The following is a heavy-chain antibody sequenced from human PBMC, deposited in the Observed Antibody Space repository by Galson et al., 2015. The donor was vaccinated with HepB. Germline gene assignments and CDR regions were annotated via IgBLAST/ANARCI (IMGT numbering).Heavy chain of an antibody. CDR3: AQDRTAYYGSGIYFVAMDV. J-gene: IGHJ6*02. Sequence: SLRLPCAASGFTFEDYAMHWVRQVPGKGLEWVSGISWNSDFTGYANSVRGRFTISRDNARYSLYLQMNSLRTEDTALYYCAQDRTAYYGSGIYFVAMDVWGQGTTVTVSS. CDR2: ISWNSDFT. D-gene: IGHD3-10*01. CDR1: GFTFEDYA. V-gene: IGHV3-9*01.